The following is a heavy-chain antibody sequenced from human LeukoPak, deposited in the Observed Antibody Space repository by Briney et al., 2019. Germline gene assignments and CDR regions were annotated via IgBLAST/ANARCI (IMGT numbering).Heavy chain of an antibody. CDR2: IHYSGTPT. CDR1: GASITSGRYY. V-gene: IGHV4-39*02. CDR3: AAGGDDAKAGY. J-gene: IGHJ4*02. Sequence: SETLSLTCSVYGASITSGRYYWGWMRQARGKGLEWIVTIHYSGTPTFYNPSLESRVSLFSDTSRNDFSLRLRSVTAADTAVYYCAAGGDDAKAGYWGQGTLVTVSS. D-gene: IGHD3-16*01.